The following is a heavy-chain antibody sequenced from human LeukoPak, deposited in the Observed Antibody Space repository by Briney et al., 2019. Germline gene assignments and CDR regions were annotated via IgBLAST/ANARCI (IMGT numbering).Heavy chain of an antibody. D-gene: IGHD5-18*01. CDR1: GFTLSSYW. CDR2: VKQDGSDK. Sequence: GGSLRLSCAASGFTLSSYWMSWVRQAPGKGLEWVANVKQDGSDKYYVDSVKGRFTISRDNAKNSLYLQMNSLRAEDTAVYYCARGQTWIQLWLRDYYYGMDVWGQGTTVTVSS. J-gene: IGHJ6*02. V-gene: IGHV3-7*01. CDR3: ARGQTWIQLWLRDYYYGMDV.